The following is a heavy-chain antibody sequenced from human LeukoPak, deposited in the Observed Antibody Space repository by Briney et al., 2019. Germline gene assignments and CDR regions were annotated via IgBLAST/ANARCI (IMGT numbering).Heavy chain of an antibody. CDR3: ARAMELRYFDWLSTFDY. CDR1: GYTFTSYA. CDR2: INAGNGNT. J-gene: IGHJ4*02. D-gene: IGHD3-9*01. Sequence: ASVKVSCKASGYTFTSYAMHWVRQAPGQRLEWMGWINAGNGNTKYSQKFQGRVTITRDTSASTAYMELSSLRSEDTAVYYCARAMELRYFDWLSTFDYWGQGTLVTVSS. V-gene: IGHV1-3*01.